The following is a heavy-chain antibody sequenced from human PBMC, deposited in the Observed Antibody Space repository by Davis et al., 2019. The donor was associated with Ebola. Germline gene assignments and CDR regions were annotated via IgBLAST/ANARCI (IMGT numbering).Heavy chain of an antibody. J-gene: IGHJ2*01. CDR1: GFSVSDKY. Sequence: GGSLRLSCAASGFSVSDKYMSWVRQAPGKGLEWVSVIYRDGRMYHADSVKDRFTISRDNSKNTVYLQISSLGAEDTAMYHCTRHVPGDFWYFDLWGRSTLVTVSS. CDR3: TRHVPGDFWYFDL. V-gene: IGHV3-66*04. CDR2: IYRDGRM. D-gene: IGHD4-17*01.